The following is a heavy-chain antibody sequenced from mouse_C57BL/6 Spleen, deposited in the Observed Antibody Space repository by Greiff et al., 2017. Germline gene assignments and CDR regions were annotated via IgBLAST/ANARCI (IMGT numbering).Heavy chain of an antibody. V-gene: IGHV1-80*01. CDR3: ARGGDGYPWYFDV. D-gene: IGHD2-3*01. J-gene: IGHJ1*03. CDR2: IYPGDGDT. CDR1: GYAFSSYW. Sequence: QVQLKQSGAELVKPGASVKISCKASGYAFSSYWMNWVKQRPGKGLEWIGQIYPGDGDTNYNGKFKGKATLTADKSSSTAYMQLSSLTSEDSAVYFCARGGDGYPWYFDVWGTGTTVTVSS.